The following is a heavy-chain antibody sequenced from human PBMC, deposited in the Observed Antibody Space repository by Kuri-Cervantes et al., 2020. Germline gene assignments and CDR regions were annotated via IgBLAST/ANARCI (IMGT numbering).Heavy chain of an antibody. Sequence: KVSCKGSGYSFTSYWIGWVRQMPGKGLEWMGIIYPGDSDTRYSPSFQGQVTISADKSISTAYLQWSSLKASDTAMYYCARSLGYCSSTSCSTLGWFDPWGQGTLVTVSS. J-gene: IGHJ5*02. CDR3: ARSLGYCSSTSCSTLGWFDP. CDR1: GYSFTSYW. CDR2: IYPGDSDT. D-gene: IGHD2-2*01. V-gene: IGHV5-51*01.